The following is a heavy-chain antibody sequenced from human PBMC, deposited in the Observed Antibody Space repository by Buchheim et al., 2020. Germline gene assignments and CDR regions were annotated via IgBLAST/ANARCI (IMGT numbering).Heavy chain of an antibody. CDR1: GYTFTNYY. J-gene: IGHJ6*02. V-gene: IGHV1-46*01. CDR3: ASGIIVAGTYYYFGMDV. D-gene: IGHD6-19*01. CDR2: INPRSGST. Sequence: QVQLAQSGAEVKKPGASVKVSCTASGYTFTNYYIHWVRQAPGQGLEWMGAINPRSGSTDCAQKFRGRLTMTRDTSTSTVYMELRSLRSEDAAVYYCASGIIVAGTYYYFGMDVWGQGTT.